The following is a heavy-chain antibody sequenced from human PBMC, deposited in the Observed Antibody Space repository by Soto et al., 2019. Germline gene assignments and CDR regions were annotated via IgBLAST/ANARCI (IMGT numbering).Heavy chain of an antibody. CDR1: GFTVSSNY. J-gene: IGHJ4*02. D-gene: IGHD3-10*01. V-gene: IGHV3-66*04. CDR2: LYSSGNT. CDR3: ARRHYYGSD. Sequence: EVQLVESGGGLVQPGGSLRLSCAASGFTVSSNYMSWVRQAPGKGLECVSILYSSGNTDYADSVKGRFTIFRDSSKNTLYLQMNSLRDEATAVYYCARRHYYGSDWGQGTLVTVSS.